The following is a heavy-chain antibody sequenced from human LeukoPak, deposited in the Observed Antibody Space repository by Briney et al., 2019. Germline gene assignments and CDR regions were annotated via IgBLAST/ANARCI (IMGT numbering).Heavy chain of an antibody. D-gene: IGHD3-10*01. V-gene: IGHV4-34*01. Sequence: SETLSLTCAVYGGSFSGYYWSWIRQPPGKGLEWIGEINHSGSTNYNPSLKSRVTISVDTSKNQFSLKLSSVTAADTAVYYCAKPPGVDEDYWGQGTTVTVSS. CDR1: GGSFSGYY. CDR2: INHSGST. J-gene: IGHJ4*03. CDR3: AKPPGVDEDY.